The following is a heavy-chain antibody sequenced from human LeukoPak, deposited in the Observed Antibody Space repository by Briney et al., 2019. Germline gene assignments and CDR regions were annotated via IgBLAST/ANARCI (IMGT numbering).Heavy chain of an antibody. Sequence: GGSLRLSCAASGFTFSSYAMSWVRQAPGKGLEWVSAISGSGGSTYYADSVKDRFTISRDNSKNTLYLQMNSLRAEDTAVYYCAKGRPTYYYDSSGYGFDYWGQGTLVTVSS. D-gene: IGHD3-22*01. CDR1: GFTFSSYA. J-gene: IGHJ4*02. CDR2: ISGSGGST. V-gene: IGHV3-23*01. CDR3: AKGRPTYYYDSSGYGFDY.